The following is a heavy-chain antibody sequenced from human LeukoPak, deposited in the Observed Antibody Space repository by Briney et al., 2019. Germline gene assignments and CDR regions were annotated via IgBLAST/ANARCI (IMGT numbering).Heavy chain of an antibody. V-gene: IGHV3-23*01. CDR2: IRANGETT. CDR1: GFTFTHYG. CDR3: GRDLNWGAFGI. Sequence: PGGTLRLSCAASGFTFTHYGMNWVRQAPGKGLEWVSGIRANGETTYYADSVRGRFTISRDNSRSMVWLQMNSLTAEDTAMYYCGRDLNWGAFGIRGLGTLVTVSS. J-gene: IGHJ3*02. D-gene: IGHD7-27*01.